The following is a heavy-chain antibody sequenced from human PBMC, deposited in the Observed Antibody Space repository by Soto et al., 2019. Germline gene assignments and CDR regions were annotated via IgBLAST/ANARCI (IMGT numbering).Heavy chain of an antibody. D-gene: IGHD6-19*01. CDR3: ARGRSIAVAGSSAVAFDI. CDR2: ISAYNGNT. J-gene: IGHJ3*02. V-gene: IGHV1-18*01. CDR1: GYTFTSYG. Sequence: ASVKVSCKASGYTFTSYGISWVRQAPGQGLEWMGWISAYNGNTNYAQKLQGRVTMTTDTSTSTAYMELRSLRSDDTAVYYCARGRSIAVAGSSAVAFDIWGQGTMVTV.